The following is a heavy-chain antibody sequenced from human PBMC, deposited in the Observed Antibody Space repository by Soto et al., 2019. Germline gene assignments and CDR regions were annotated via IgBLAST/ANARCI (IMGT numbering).Heavy chain of an antibody. CDR3: ARDIASPGGDYFDS. D-gene: IGHD2-21*01. J-gene: IGHJ4*02. V-gene: IGHV3-21*06. Sequence: EVQLVESGGGLVKAGGSLRLFCTASGFTFRNYNMNWVRQAPGKGLEWVSSISTGGAYMFYADSVKGRFNISRDNAQNSRFLQIDSPRAEDTAVYYCARDIASPGGDYFDSWGQGTLVTVSS. CDR1: GFTFRNYN. CDR2: ISTGGAYM.